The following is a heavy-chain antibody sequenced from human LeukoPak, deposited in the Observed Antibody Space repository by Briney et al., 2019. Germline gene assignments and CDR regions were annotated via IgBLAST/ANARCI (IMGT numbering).Heavy chain of an antibody. CDR3: AKYQTGTWTSYDSSDI. CDR2: ISGSGGST. Sequence: GGSLRLSCAASGFTFSSYAMSWVRQVPGKGLEWVSAISGSGGSTYYADSVRGRFTISRDNAKNSLYLQMNSLRAEDTAVYYCAKYQTGTWTSYDSSDIWGQGTLVTVSS. CDR1: GFTFSSYA. D-gene: IGHD1-7*01. J-gene: IGHJ3*02. V-gene: IGHV3-23*01.